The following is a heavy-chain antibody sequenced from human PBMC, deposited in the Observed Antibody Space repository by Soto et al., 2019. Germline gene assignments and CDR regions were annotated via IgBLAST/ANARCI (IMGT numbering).Heavy chain of an antibody. D-gene: IGHD5-18*01. CDR3: ARGYGRNFDY. CDR1: GGSISSGGYS. Sequence: SETLSLTCAVSGGSISSGGYSWSWIRQPPGKGLEWIGYIYHSGSTYYNPSLKSRVTISVDRSKNQFSLKLSSVTAAGTAVYYCARGYGRNFDYWGQGTLVTVSS. CDR2: IYHSGST. J-gene: IGHJ4*02. V-gene: IGHV4-30-2*01.